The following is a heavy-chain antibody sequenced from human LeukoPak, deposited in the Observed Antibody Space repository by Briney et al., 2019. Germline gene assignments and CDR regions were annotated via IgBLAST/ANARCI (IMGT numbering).Heavy chain of an antibody. V-gene: IGHV3-11*01. CDR1: GFTFSDYY. CDR2: ISSSGSTI. Sequence: GGSLRLSCAASGFTFSDYYMSWIRQAPGKGLEWVSYISSSGSTIYYADSVKGRFTISRDNSKNTLYLQMNSLRAEDTAVYYCAKEGTIFGVVINYWGQGTLVTVSS. J-gene: IGHJ4*02. CDR3: AKEGTIFGVVINY. D-gene: IGHD3-3*01.